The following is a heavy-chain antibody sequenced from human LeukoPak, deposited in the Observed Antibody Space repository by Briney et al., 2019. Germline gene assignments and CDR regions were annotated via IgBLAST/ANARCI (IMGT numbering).Heavy chain of an antibody. Sequence: ASVKVSCKASGYTFTSYGISWVRQDPGQGLEWIGWISAYNGNTNYAQKLQGRVTMTTDTSTSTAYMEPRSLRSDDTAVYYYQRDAYDILTGDIFDYWGQGTLVTVSS. CDR3: QRDAYDILTGDIFDY. J-gene: IGHJ4*02. V-gene: IGHV1-18*01. CDR1: GYTFTSYG. CDR2: ISAYNGNT. D-gene: IGHD3-9*01.